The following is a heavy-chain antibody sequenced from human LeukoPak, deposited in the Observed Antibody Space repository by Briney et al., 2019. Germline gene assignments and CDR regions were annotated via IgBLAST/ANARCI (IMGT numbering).Heavy chain of an antibody. Sequence: PSETLSLTCTVSGGSISSYYWSWIRQPPGKGLEWIGYIYYSGSTNYNPPLKSRVTISVDTSKNQFSLKLSSVTAADTAVYYCARDGDSSSWAFDYWGQGTLVTVSS. V-gene: IGHV4-59*01. CDR1: GGSISSYY. CDR2: IYYSGST. J-gene: IGHJ4*02. D-gene: IGHD6-13*01. CDR3: ARDGDSSSWAFDY.